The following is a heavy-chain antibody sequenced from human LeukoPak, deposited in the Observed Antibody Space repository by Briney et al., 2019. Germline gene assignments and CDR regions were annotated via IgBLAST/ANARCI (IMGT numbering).Heavy chain of an antibody. J-gene: IGHJ4*02. CDR2: INHSGST. CDR3: ARRPYRGALDY. Sequence: SETLSLTCAVYGGFFSGYYWSWIRQPPGKGLEWIGEINHSGSTNYNPSLKSRVTISVGTSKNQFSLKLSSVTAADTAVYYCARRPYRGALDYWGQGTLVTVSS. V-gene: IGHV4-34*01. CDR1: GGFFSGYY. D-gene: IGHD1-26*01.